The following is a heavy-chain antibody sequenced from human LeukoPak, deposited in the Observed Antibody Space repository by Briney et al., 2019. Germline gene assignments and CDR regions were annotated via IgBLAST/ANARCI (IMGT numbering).Heavy chain of an antibody. CDR2: INSDGSSN. CDR3: AREGRVSGYDFDC. CDR1: GFTFSSYW. J-gene: IGHJ4*02. D-gene: IGHD5-12*01. Sequence: GGSLRLSCAASGFTFSSYWMHWVRQAPGKGLVWVSRINSDGSSNTYADSVKGRFTISRDSAKNTLYLQMNSLRVEDTAVYYCAREGRVSGYDFDCWGQGTLVTVSS. V-gene: IGHV3-74*03.